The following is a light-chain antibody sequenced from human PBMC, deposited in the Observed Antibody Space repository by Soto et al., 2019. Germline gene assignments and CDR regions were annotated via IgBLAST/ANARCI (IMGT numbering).Light chain of an antibody. Sequence: IVLTQSPCTLALSPGERATLSCGASQSVSSSYLAWYQQKPGHAPRLLIYGASSRATGIPDRFSGSGSGTEFTLTISSLQYEDFAAYYCQQYNNWPPVTFGGGTKVDIK. V-gene: IGKV3-20*01. CDR3: QQYNNWPPVT. J-gene: IGKJ4*01. CDR1: QSVSSSY. CDR2: GAS.